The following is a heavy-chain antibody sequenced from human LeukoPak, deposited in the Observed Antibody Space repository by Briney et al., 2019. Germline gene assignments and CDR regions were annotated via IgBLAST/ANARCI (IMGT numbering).Heavy chain of an antibody. Sequence: SVKVSCKTSGYTFTNLYMHWVRQAPGQGLEWMGGIIPIFGTANYAQKFQGRVTITADESTSTAYMELSSLRSEDTAVYYCARVGCSGGSCYLGRIYYYYYGMDVWGQGTTVTVSS. D-gene: IGHD2-15*01. V-gene: IGHV1-69*13. J-gene: IGHJ6*02. CDR2: IIPIFGTA. CDR1: GYTFTNLY. CDR3: ARVGCSGGSCYLGRIYYYYYGMDV.